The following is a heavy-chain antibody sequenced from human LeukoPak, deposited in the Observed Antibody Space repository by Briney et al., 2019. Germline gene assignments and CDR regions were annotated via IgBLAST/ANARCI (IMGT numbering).Heavy chain of an antibody. CDR2: IYYSGST. CDR3: ARVNRVRVPGGAGYYYYMEV. V-gene: IGHV4-59*08. J-gene: IGHJ6*03. CDR1: GGSISSYY. D-gene: IGHD2-8*02. Sequence: SETLSLTCTVSGGSISSYYWSWIRQPPGKGLEWIGYIYYSGSTNYNPSLKSRVTISVDTSKNQFSLKLSSVTAADTAVYYCARVNRVRVPGGAGYYYYMEVWGKGTTVTVSS.